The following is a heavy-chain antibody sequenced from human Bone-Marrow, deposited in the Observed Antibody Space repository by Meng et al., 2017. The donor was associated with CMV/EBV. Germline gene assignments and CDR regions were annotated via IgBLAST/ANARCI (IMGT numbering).Heavy chain of an antibody. Sequence: SVKVSCKASGGTFSSYTISWVRQAPGQGLEWMGRIIPILGIANYAQKFQGRVTITADKSTSTAYMELSSLRSEDTAVYYCARVGYSSTPGIDYWGQGTLVTVSS. CDR1: GGTFSSYT. CDR3: ARVGYSSTPGIDY. CDR2: IIPILGIA. V-gene: IGHV1-69*02. D-gene: IGHD6-19*01. J-gene: IGHJ4*02.